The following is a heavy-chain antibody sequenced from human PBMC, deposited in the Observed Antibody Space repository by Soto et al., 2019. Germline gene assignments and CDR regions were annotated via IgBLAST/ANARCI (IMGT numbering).Heavy chain of an antibody. CDR3: ASPPTGWDYGDDNRFDP. CDR1: GFTFSRHW. D-gene: IGHD4-17*01. V-gene: IGHV3-7*01. Sequence: EVQLVESGGGLVQPGGSLRLSCAASGFTFSRHWMSWVRQAPGKGLEWVANIKQDGSENYYVDSVKGRFTISRDNAKNSLFLQMNSLRAEDTAIYCWASPPTGWDYGDDNRFDPWGQGTLVTVSS. J-gene: IGHJ5*02. CDR2: IKQDGSEN.